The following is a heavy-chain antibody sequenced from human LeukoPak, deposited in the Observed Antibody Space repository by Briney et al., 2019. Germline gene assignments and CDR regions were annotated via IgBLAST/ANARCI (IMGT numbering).Heavy chain of an antibody. J-gene: IGHJ4*02. D-gene: IGHD1-26*01. CDR1: GFTFSSYG. Sequence: GSSLRLSCATSGFTFSSYGMHWVRRAPGKRLEWVAVIWCDGSNKYYADSVKGRFTISRDNSKNTLYLQMNSLRAEDTAVYYCARGGELLGFDYWGQGTLVTVSS. CDR3: ARGGELLGFDY. CDR2: IWCDGSNK. V-gene: IGHV3-33*01.